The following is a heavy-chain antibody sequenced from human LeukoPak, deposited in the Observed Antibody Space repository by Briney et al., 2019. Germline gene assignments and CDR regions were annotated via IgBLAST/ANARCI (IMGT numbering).Heavy chain of an antibody. Sequence: TGGSLRLSCAVAETGFPISHYAMNWVRQAPGKGLDWVSGISTSGGSTYYADSVKGRFTISRDTSKNTLYLQMNSLRAEDTAVYYCARGDYYFDYWGQGTLVTVSS. CDR1: GFPISHYA. CDR3: ARGDYYFDY. D-gene: IGHD2-21*02. V-gene: IGHV3-23*01. J-gene: IGHJ4*02. CDR2: ISTSGGST.